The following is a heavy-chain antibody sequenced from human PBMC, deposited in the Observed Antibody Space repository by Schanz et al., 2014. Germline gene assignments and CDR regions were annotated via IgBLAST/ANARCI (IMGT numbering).Heavy chain of an antibody. Sequence: EVHLVESGGGLVQPGGSLRLSCAASGITFSSHSFNWVRQAPGKGLEWISYITYNGGTIYYADSVKGRFTISRDNAKNSLFLQMNSLISEDTAVYYCANNWNLDYWGQGTLVTVSS. J-gene: IGHJ4*02. CDR1: GITFSSHS. CDR2: ITYNGGTI. D-gene: IGHD1-20*01. CDR3: ANNWNLDY. V-gene: IGHV3-48*04.